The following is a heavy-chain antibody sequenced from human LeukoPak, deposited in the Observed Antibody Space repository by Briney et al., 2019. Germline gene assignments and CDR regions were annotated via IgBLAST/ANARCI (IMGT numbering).Heavy chain of an antibody. Sequence: SETLSPTCTVSRGSINNGGHYWTWIRQHPGKGLEWIGYIHYNGNTYYNPSLKSRLTISLDTSKNQFSLELSSVTAADTAVYYCARGAMGGANWFDPWGQGTLVTVSS. CDR2: IHYNGNT. J-gene: IGHJ5*02. V-gene: IGHV4-31*03. CDR3: ARGAMGGANWFDP. D-gene: IGHD5-18*01. CDR1: RGSINNGGHY.